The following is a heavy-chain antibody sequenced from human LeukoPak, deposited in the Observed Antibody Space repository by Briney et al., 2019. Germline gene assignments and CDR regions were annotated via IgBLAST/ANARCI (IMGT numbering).Heavy chain of an antibody. J-gene: IGHJ6*03. Sequence: SETLSLTCTVSGGSISSYYWSWIRQPAGKGLEWIGRIYTSGSTNYNPSLKSRVTMSVDTSKNQFSLKLSSVTAADTAVYYCARDFGVVPAAQPMDVWGKGTTVTVSS. CDR2: IYTSGST. D-gene: IGHD2-2*01. V-gene: IGHV4-4*07. CDR3: ARDFGVVPAAQPMDV. CDR1: GGSISSYY.